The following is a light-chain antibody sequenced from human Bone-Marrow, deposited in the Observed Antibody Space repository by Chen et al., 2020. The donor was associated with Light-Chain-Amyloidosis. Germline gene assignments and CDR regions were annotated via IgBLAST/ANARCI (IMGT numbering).Light chain of an antibody. J-gene: IGLJ1*01. CDR2: DVS. Sequence: QSALTQPASVSGSPGQSVTISCTGSNSDVGAHKYVSWYQQSPGKAPKLIIYDVSDRPSGLSYRFSGSKSGNTASLTIYGLQAEDEADYYCCSYAGSNTYVFGTETKVTVL. CDR3: CSYAGSNTYV. CDR1: NSDVGAHKY. V-gene: IGLV2-14*03.